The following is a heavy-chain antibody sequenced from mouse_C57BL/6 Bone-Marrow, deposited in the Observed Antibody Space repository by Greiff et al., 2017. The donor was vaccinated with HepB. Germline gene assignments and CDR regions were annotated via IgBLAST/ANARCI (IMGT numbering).Heavy chain of an antibody. D-gene: IGHD2-4*01. CDR2: IDPEDGEN. V-gene: IGHV14-2*01. CDR1: GFNIKDYY. CDR3: ARGENDYDPLWFAY. Sequence: VQLQQSGAELVKPGASVKLSCTASGFNIKDYYMHWVKQRTEQGLEWIGRIDPEDGENKYAPKFQGKATITADTSSNTAYLQLSSLTSEDPAVYYCARGENDYDPLWFAYWGQGTLVTVSA. J-gene: IGHJ3*01.